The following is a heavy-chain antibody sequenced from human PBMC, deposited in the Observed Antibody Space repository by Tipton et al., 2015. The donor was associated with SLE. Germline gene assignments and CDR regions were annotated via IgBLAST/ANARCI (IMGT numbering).Heavy chain of an antibody. D-gene: IGHD3-10*01. CDR3: ARLRGLLFAFDI. CDR1: GGSISRNSYN. V-gene: IGHV4-39*01. Sequence: TLSLTCFVSGGSISRNSYNWGWNRPPPGKDLEWIGSVLYSGSTNYKPSLESRVTISIDTSKNQFTLSLRSVTAADTAVYYCARLRGLLFAFDIWGQGTMVTVSS. CDR2: VLYSGST. J-gene: IGHJ3*02.